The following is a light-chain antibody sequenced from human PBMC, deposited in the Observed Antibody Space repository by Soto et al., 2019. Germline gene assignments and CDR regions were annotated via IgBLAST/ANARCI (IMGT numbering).Light chain of an antibody. CDR3: AAWDDSLSGVV. V-gene: IGLV1-47*02. CDR2: TND. J-gene: IGLJ2*01. CDR1: DSNVGINF. Sequence: QAVVTQPPSASATPGQRVTISCSGSDSNVGINFVYWYQQLPGTAPKLLIYTNDQRPSGVPYRFSGSKSGTSASLAISGLRSEDEADDYCAAWDDSLSGVVFGGGTKLTVL.